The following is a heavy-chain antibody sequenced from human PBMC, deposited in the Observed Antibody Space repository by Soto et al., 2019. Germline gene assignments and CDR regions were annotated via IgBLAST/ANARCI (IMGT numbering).Heavy chain of an antibody. CDR3: ARQGSGSYYFDY. CDR2: ISSNGGST. V-gene: IGHV3-64*01. J-gene: IGHJ4*02. D-gene: IGHD2-15*01. CDR1: GFTFSSYA. Sequence: EVQLVESGGGLVQPGGSLRLSCAASGFTFSSYAMHWVRQARGKGLEYVSAISSNGGSTYYANSVKGRFTISRDNSKNTLYLQIGSLRAEDMAVYYCARQGSGSYYFDYWGQGTLVTVSS.